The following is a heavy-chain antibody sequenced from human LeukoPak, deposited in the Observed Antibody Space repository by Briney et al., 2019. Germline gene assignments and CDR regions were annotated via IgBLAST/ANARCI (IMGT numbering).Heavy chain of an antibody. D-gene: IGHD3-16*02. CDR1: GFTFSSYW. CDR3: ARANLYDYVWGNYRLDY. Sequence: GGSLRLSCAASGFTFSSYWMHWVRQAPGKGLVWVSRINTDGNSTSYADSVKGRFTISRDNAKNTLYLQMNSLRAEDTALYYCARANLYDYVWGNYRLDYWGQGTLVTVSS. J-gene: IGHJ4*02. CDR2: INTDGNST. V-gene: IGHV3-74*01.